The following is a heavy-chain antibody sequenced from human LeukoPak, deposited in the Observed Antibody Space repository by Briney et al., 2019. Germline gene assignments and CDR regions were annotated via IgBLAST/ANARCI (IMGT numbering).Heavy chain of an antibody. J-gene: IGHJ4*02. CDR1: GGSFSGYY. V-gene: IGHV4-34*01. CDR2: INHSGST. Sequence: PSETLSLTCAVYGGSFSGYYWSWIRQPPGKGLEWIGEINHSGSTNYNPSLKSRVTISVDTSKNQFSLKLSSVTAEDTAVYYCARADTMVRGDDWGQGTLVTVSS. CDR3: ARADTMVRGDD. D-gene: IGHD3-10*01.